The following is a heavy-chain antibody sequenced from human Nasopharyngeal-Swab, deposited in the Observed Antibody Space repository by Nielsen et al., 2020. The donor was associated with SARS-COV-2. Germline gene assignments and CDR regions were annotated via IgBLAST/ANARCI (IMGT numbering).Heavy chain of an antibody. V-gene: IGHV2-26*01. CDR2: IFSNDEK. CDR1: GFSLSNARMG. Sequence: SGPTLVKPTETLTLTCTVSGFSLSNARMGVSWIRQPPGKALEWLAHIFSNDEKSYSTPLKSRLTISKDTSKSQVVLTMTNMDPVDTATYYCARIRWDSSGESDYWGQGTLVTVSS. J-gene: IGHJ4*02. D-gene: IGHD6-19*01. CDR3: ARIRWDSSGESDY.